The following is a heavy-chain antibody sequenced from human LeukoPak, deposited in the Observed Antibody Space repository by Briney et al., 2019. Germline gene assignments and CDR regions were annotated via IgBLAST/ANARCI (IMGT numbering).Heavy chain of an antibody. J-gene: IGHJ3*02. CDR1: SXSISSGVYY. V-gene: IGHV4-31*03. CDR2: IYYSGST. Sequence: SETLSLTCPVSSXSISSGVYYWSWIRQHPGKGLEWIGYIYYSGSTYYNPSLKSRVTISVDTSKNQFSLKLSSVTAADTAVYYCARHVTISGPYDASDIWGQGTMVTVSP. CDR3: ARHVTISGPYDASDI. D-gene: IGHD5-24*01.